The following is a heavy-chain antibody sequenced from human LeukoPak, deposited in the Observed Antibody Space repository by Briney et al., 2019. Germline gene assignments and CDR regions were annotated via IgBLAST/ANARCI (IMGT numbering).Heavy chain of an antibody. Sequence: GGSLRLSCAASGFTFSSYGMHWVRQAPGKGLEWVAVIWYGGSNKYYADSVKGRFTISRDNSKNTLYLQMNSLRAEDTAVYYCAKDKGYSGSYFDYWGQGTLVTVSS. V-gene: IGHV3-33*06. J-gene: IGHJ4*02. CDR1: GFTFSSYG. CDR3: AKDKGYSGSYFDY. D-gene: IGHD1-26*01. CDR2: IWYGGSNK.